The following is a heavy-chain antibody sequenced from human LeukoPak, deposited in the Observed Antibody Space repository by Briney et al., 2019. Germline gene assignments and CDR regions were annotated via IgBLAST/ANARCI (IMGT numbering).Heavy chain of an antibody. D-gene: IGHD2/OR15-2a*01. V-gene: IGHV4-4*07. CDR1: GGYTGRHY. Sequence: KTSETLSLTCTVSGGYTGRHYWSWIRQPAGKGLEWIGRISPSGTTHYNPSLGSRVTMSVDTSKNYFSLRLSSVTAADTAVYYCARDFYASGFYFWFDPWGQGMLVTVSS. CDR3: ARDFYASGFYFWFDP. J-gene: IGHJ5*02. CDR2: ISPSGTT.